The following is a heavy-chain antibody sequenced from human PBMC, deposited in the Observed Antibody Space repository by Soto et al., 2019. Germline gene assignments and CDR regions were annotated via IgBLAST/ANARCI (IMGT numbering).Heavy chain of an antibody. J-gene: IGHJ4*02. CDR1: GFTFSNAW. CDR3: TTDDSSGYWYYFDY. Sequence: GGSLRLSCAAAGFTFSNAWMSWVRQAAGEGLEWVGRIKRKTDGGTTDYAAPVKCRFAISRDHSKNTLYLQMNSLKTEDTAVYYCTTDDSSGYWYYFDYWGQGTLVTVSS. CDR2: IKRKTDGGTT. D-gene: IGHD3-22*01. V-gene: IGHV3-15*01.